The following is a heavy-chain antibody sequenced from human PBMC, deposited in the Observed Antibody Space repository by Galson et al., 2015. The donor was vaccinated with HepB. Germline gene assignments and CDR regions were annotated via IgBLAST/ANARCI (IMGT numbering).Heavy chain of an antibody. CDR1: GFTSSSYS. Sequence: SLRLSSAASGFTSSSYSMNRAPPAPGEGLEWVSYISSSSSTIYYADSVKGRFTISRDNAKNSLYLQMNSLRDEDTAVYYCARSRGRGQWLVRLQFDYWGQGTLVTVSS. D-gene: IGHD6-19*01. V-gene: IGHV3-48*02. CDR2: ISSSSSTI. CDR3: ARSRGRGQWLVRLQFDY. J-gene: IGHJ4*02.